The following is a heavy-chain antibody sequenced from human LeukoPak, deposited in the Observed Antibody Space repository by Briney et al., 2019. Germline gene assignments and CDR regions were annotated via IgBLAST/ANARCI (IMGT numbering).Heavy chain of an antibody. D-gene: IGHD2-2*01. CDR3: ARAGYCSSTSCYVSWFDP. V-gene: IGHV4-59*01. J-gene: IGHJ5*02. Sequence: SETLSLTCTVSGGSISSYYWSWIRQPPGKGLGWIGYIYYSGSTNYNPSLKSRVTISVDTSKNQFSLKLSSVTAADTAVYYCARAGYCSSTSCYVSWFDPWGQGTLVTVSS. CDR2: IYYSGST. CDR1: GGSISSYY.